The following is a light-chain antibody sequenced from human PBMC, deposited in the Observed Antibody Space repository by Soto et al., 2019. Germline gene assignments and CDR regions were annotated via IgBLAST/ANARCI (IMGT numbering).Light chain of an antibody. CDR1: RSDTGGYNY. V-gene: IGLV2-14*03. Sequence: QSVLTQPASVSGSPGQSITISCIGTRSDTGGYNYVSWHQQHPGKAPKLMIYDAYERPLGVSNRFSGSKSGNTASLTISGLQNEDEADYYCSSYAVTNIFVFGTGTKVTVL. J-gene: IGLJ1*01. CDR3: SSYAVTNIFV. CDR2: DAY.